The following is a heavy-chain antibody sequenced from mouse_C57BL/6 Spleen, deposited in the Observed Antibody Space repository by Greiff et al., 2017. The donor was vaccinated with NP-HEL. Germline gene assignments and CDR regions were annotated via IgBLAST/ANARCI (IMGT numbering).Heavy chain of an antibody. D-gene: IGHD3-1*01. CDR1: GYSITSGYY. CDR3: ARGGYGYYAMDY. Sequence: VQLQQSGPGLVKPSQSLSLTCSVTGYSITSGYYWTWIRQFPGNKLEWMGYISYDGSNNYNPSLKNRISITRDTSKNQFFLKLNSVTTEDTATYYCARGGYGYYAMDYWGQGTSVTFSS. J-gene: IGHJ4*01. V-gene: IGHV3-6*01. CDR2: ISYDGSN.